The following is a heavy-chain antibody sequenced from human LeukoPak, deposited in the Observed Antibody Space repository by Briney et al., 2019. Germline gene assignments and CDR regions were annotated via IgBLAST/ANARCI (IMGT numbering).Heavy chain of an antibody. CDR2: LIENGATT. Sequence: QAGGSLRLSCAASGFTFSSHAMSWVRRAPGKGLEWVSGLIENGATTYYADSVQGRFTISRDNSKSTLCLQMNSLRAEDTAVYYCAKQLGYCSDGSCYFPYWGQGTLVTVSS. D-gene: IGHD2-15*01. J-gene: IGHJ4*02. CDR3: AKQLGYCSDGSCYFPY. V-gene: IGHV3-23*01. CDR1: GFTFSSHA.